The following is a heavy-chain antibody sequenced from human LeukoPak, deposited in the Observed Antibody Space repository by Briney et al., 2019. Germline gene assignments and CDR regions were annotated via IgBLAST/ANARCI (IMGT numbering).Heavy chain of an antibody. J-gene: IGHJ4*02. V-gene: IGHV1-24*01. CDR1: GYTLTELS. Sequence: ASVKVSCKVSGYTLTELSMHWVRQAPGKGLEWMGGFDPEDGETIYAQKFQGRVTMTEDTSTDTAYMELSSLRSEDTAVYYCATYQVVPAAILLYYFDYWGQGTLVTVSS. D-gene: IGHD2-2*01. CDR2: FDPEDGET. CDR3: ATYQVVPAAILLYYFDY.